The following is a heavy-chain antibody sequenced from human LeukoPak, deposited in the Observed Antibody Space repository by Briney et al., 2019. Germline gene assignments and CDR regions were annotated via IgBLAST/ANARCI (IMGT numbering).Heavy chain of an antibody. D-gene: IGHD2/OR15-2a*01. CDR3: ARGVSNRWADF. J-gene: IGHJ4*02. V-gene: IGHV1-18*01. CDR1: GYSFTTYG. Sequence: ASVKVSCKTSGYSFTTYGTNWVRQAPGQGLEWMGWITAYNGNTNYAHKFQGRFTMTTDIYTRTVYMELRGLKSNDTAVYYCARGVSNRWADFWGQGTLVTVSS. CDR2: ITAYNGNT.